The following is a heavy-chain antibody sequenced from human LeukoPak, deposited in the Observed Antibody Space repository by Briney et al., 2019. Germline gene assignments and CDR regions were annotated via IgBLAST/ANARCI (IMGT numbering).Heavy chain of an antibody. CDR1: GGSFSGYY. J-gene: IGHJ4*02. D-gene: IGHD3-10*01. CDR2: INHSGST. Sequence: PSETLSLTCAVYGGSFSGYYWSWIRQPPGKGLEWIGEINHSGSTNYNPSLKSRVTISVDTSKNQFSLKLSSVTAADTAVYYCARAHLGTLGYWGQGTLVTVSS. CDR3: ARAHLGTLGY. V-gene: IGHV4-34*01.